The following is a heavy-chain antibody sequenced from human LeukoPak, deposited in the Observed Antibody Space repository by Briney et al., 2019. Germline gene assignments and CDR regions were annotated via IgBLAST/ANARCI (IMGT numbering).Heavy chain of an antibody. Sequence: GGSLRLSCAASGFTFSSYWMSWVRQAPGKGLEWVANIKEDGSEKYYVDSVKGRFTISRDNAKKSLYLQMNSLRVEDTAVYYCARTPGIAVAGSLNVWGKGTTVTVSS. V-gene: IGHV3-7*01. CDR3: ARTPGIAVAGSLNV. CDR2: IKEDGSEK. J-gene: IGHJ6*04. CDR1: GFTFSSYW. D-gene: IGHD6-19*01.